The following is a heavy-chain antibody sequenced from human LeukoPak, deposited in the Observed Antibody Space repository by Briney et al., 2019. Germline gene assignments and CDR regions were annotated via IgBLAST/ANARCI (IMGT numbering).Heavy chain of an antibody. Sequence: GESLKISCKGSGYSFSNFWIGWVRQMPGKGLEWMGIIYPGDSDTRYSPSFQGQVTISADKSITTAYVQWSSLKASDTAMYYCARRSGGAPGAFDIWGQGTMVTVSS. CDR2: IYPGDSDT. CDR3: ARRSGGAPGAFDI. V-gene: IGHV5-51*01. CDR1: GYSFSNFW. J-gene: IGHJ3*02. D-gene: IGHD3-16*01.